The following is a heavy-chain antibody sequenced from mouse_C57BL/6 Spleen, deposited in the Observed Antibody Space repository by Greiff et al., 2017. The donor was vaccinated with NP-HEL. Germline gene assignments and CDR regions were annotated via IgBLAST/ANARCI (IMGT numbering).Heavy chain of an antibody. J-gene: IGHJ3*01. Sequence: QVQLHQSGAELVRPGASVKLSCKASGYTFTDYYINWVKQRPGQGLEWIARIYPGSGNTYYNEKFKGKATLTAEKSSSTAYMQLSSLTSEDSAVYFCARDGYDGGFAYWGQGTLVTVSA. CDR2: IYPGSGNT. D-gene: IGHD2-2*01. V-gene: IGHV1-76*01. CDR1: GYTFTDYY. CDR3: ARDGYDGGFAY.